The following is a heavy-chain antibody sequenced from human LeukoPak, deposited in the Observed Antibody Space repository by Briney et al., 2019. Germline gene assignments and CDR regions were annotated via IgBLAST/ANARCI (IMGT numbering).Heavy chain of an antibody. CDR2: IYTSGST. D-gene: IGHD3-9*01. Sequence: SETLSLTCTVSGGSISSGSYYWSWIRQPAGKGLEWIGRIYTSGSTNYNPSLKGRVTISVDTSKNQFSLKLSSVTAADTAVYYCARCPHDILTGYYSVDYWGQGTLVTVSS. J-gene: IGHJ4*02. CDR3: ARCPHDILTGYYSVDY. V-gene: IGHV4-61*02. CDR1: GGSISSGSYY.